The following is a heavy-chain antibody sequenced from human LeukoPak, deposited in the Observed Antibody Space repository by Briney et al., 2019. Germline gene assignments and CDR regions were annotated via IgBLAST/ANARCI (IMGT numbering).Heavy chain of an antibody. V-gene: IGHV4-4*07. D-gene: IGHD2-15*01. CDR3: ARERCSGGSCYPDYYYGMDV. Sequence: SETLSLTCTVSGGSISSYYWSWIRQPAGKGLEWIGRIYTSGSTNYNPSLKSRVTMSVDTSKNQFSLKLSSVTAADTAVYYCARERCSGGSCYPDYYYGMDVWGQGTTVTVSS. CDR2: IYTSGST. J-gene: IGHJ6*02. CDR1: GGSISSYY.